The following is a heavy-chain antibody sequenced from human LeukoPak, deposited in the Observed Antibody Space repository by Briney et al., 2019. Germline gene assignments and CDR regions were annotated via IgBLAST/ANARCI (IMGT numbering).Heavy chain of an antibody. Sequence: GGSLRLSFAASGFTFSSFWMTWVRQIPGKGLIWVSRINPEGSGTNYADSVKGRFTISRDNAKNTLYLQMDSLRAEDTAVYYCTRFSDASRASPGNYWGQGTLVTVSS. CDR2: INPEGSGT. D-gene: IGHD6-13*01. J-gene: IGHJ4*02. V-gene: IGHV3-74*01. CDR1: GFTFSSFW. CDR3: TRFSDASRASPGNY.